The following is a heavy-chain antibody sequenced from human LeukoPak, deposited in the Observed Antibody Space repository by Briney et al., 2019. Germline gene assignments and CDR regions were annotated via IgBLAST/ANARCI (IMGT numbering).Heavy chain of an antibody. Sequence: PGGSLRLSCAASGFILSDYNMIWVRQAPGKGLEWVSFISISGTYITYADSVKGRFTISRDNAKNSLYLQMNSLRAEDTAVYYCARDLSATARAYDYWGQGTLVTVSS. CDR2: ISISGTYI. V-gene: IGHV3-21*01. CDR3: ARDLSATARAYDY. J-gene: IGHJ4*02. D-gene: IGHD1-26*01. CDR1: GFILSDYN.